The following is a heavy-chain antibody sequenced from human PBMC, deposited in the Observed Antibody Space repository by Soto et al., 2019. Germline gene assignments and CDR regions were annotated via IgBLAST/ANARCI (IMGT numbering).Heavy chain of an antibody. CDR2: INSDGSST. CDR3: GKILPHDGFDI. V-gene: IGHV3-74*01. Sequence: EVQLVESGGGLVQPGGSLRLSCAASGFTFSTYWMHWVRQTPGKGLVWVSRINSDGSSTSYADSVKGRFTISRDNARNTLHLQMNSLRVEDTSVYCCGKILPHDGFDIWGQGTMVTISS. J-gene: IGHJ3*02. CDR1: GFTFSTYW.